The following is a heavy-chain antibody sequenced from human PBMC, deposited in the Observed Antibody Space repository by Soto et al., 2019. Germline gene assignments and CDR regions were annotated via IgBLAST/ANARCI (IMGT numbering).Heavy chain of an antibody. J-gene: IGHJ6*02. CDR2: IYYSVST. CDR1: VGSISSSSCY. D-gene: IGHD6-6*01. V-gene: IGHV4-39*01. Sequence: QLELQESAPGLVKPSETLSLTCTVSVGSISSSSCYWGWIRKPPGKGQEWIGSIYYSVSTYYSPSLKSRVTLSVEASKNQVSLKLSSVTAADRAVYYCARAYSSLLGMDVWGQGTTVTVSS. CDR3: ARAYSSLLGMDV.